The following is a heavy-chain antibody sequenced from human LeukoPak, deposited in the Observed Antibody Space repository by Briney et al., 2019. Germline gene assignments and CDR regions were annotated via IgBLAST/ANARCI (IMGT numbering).Heavy chain of an antibody. CDR3: ARGYYDSSGYYYAGGA. V-gene: IGHV1-2*02. J-gene: IGHJ3*01. D-gene: IGHD3-22*01. CDR1: GYTFTGYY. Sequence: GASVKVSCKASGYTFTGYYMHWVRQAPGQGLEWMGWINPNNGGTGYAQKFQGRVTMTRDTSISTAYVELSGLRSDDTAVYYCARGYYDSSGYYYAGGAWGQGTMVTVSS. CDR2: INPNNGGT.